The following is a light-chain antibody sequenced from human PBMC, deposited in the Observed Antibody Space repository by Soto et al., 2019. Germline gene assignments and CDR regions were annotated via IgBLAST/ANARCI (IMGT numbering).Light chain of an antibody. CDR2: DAS. CDR3: QQYGSPTWT. J-gene: IGKJ1*01. V-gene: IGKV3-20*01. Sequence: EIVLTQSPGTLSLSPGERATLSCRASQSVSSYLAWYQQKPGQAPRLLIYDASNRATGIPARFSGSGSGPDFTLTISRLEPEDFAVYYCQQYGSPTWTFGQGTKVDIK. CDR1: QSVSSY.